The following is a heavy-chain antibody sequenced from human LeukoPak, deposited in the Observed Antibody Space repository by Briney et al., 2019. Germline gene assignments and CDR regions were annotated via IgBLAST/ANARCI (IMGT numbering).Heavy chain of an antibody. Sequence: GGSLRLSCAVSGFTFSSYEMNWVRQAPGKGLEWVSYISRSGDTIYYADSVKGRFTISRDNAKNSLYLQMNSPRAEDTAVYYCAREVSWDAFDTWGQGTMVTVSS. D-gene: IGHD3-16*02. J-gene: IGHJ3*02. CDR1: GFTFSSYE. CDR2: ISRSGDTI. V-gene: IGHV3-48*03. CDR3: AREVSWDAFDT.